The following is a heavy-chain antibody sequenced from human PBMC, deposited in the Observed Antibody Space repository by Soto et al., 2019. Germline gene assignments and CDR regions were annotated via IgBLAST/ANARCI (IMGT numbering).Heavy chain of an antibody. J-gene: IGHJ4*02. Sequence: VQLVESGGGVVQPGRSLRLSCAASGFTFSSYGMHWVRQGPGKGLVWVSRSNSDGTSTSYADSVTGRFTISRDNAKNTLYLQMNSLRAEDTAVYYCARGPPGNSNNGYVGDYWGQGTLVTVSS. V-gene: IGHV3-74*02. CDR1: GFTFSSYG. CDR3: ARGPPGNSNNGYVGDY. CDR2: SNSDGTST. D-gene: IGHD4-4*01.